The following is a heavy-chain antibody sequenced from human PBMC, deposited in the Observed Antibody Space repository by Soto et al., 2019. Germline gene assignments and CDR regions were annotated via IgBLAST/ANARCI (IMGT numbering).Heavy chain of an antibody. CDR2: IWYDGSQK. V-gene: IGHV3-33*01. CDR3: ARRGAAAVTGKYHWFDP. J-gene: IGHJ5*02. CDR1: GFSFNSYG. D-gene: IGHD6-13*01. Sequence: PVGSLRLSCAASGFSFNSYGMHWVRQAPGKGLEWVAVIWYDGSQKYYADSVNGRFTISRDNSKNTLFLQMDALRDEDTAVYYCARRGAAAVTGKYHWFDPWGQGTLVTVSS.